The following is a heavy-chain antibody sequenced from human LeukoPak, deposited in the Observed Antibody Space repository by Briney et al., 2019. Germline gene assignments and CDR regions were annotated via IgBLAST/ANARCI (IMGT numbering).Heavy chain of an antibody. V-gene: IGHV1-46*01. CDR3: AREGTQYYYDSSGYLRLDY. J-gene: IGHJ4*02. Sequence: ASVKVSCKASGYTLTSYYMHWVRQAPGQGLEWMGIINPSGGSTSYAQRFQGRVTMTRDTSTSTVYMELSSLRSEDTAVYYCAREGTQYYYDSSGYLRLDYWGQGTLVTVSS. D-gene: IGHD3-22*01. CDR1: GYTLTSYY. CDR2: INPSGGST.